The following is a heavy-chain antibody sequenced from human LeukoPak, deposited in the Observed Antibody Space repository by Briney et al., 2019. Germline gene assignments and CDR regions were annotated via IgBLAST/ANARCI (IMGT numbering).Heavy chain of an antibody. V-gene: IGHV1-2*02. CDR2: INPNSGDS. CDR1: GYTFIGYQ. J-gene: IGHJ4*02. D-gene: IGHD2-2*01. CDR3: AGVPGGPYADWHYLDF. Sequence: ASVKVSCKTSGYTFIGYQIHWVRQAPGQGLEWMGWINPNSGDSNYSQKFQGRVTMTRDTSINTAHMDLMRLRSDDTAVYYCAGVPGGPYADWHYLDFWGQGTLVTVSS.